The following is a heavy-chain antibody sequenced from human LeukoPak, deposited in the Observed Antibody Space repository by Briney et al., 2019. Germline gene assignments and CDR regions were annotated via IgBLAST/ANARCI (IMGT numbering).Heavy chain of an antibody. CDR1: GYTFTYYY. V-gene: IGHV1-46*01. CDR3: ARLMATQYYFDY. D-gene: IGHD5-24*01. Sequence: GASVKVSCKTSGYTFTYYYMHWVRQAPGQGLEWMGIINPSGGSTTYAQTFEGRVTMTRDTSTSTVYLELSSLRSEDTAVYYCARLMATQYYFDYWGQGTLVTVSS. CDR2: INPSGGST. J-gene: IGHJ4*02.